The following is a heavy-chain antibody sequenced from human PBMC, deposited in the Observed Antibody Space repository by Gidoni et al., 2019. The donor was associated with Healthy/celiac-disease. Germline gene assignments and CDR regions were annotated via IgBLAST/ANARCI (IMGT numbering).Heavy chain of an antibody. Sequence: EVQLVESGGGLVQPGRSLRLSCAASGFPFDDYAMHWVRQAPGKGLEWVSGISWNSGSIGYADSVKGRFTISRDNAKNSLYLQMNSLRAEDTALYYCAKDPGRGSSWYNAFDIWGQGTMVTVSS. CDR3: AKDPGRGSSWYNAFDI. CDR2: ISWNSGSI. V-gene: IGHV3-9*01. D-gene: IGHD6-13*01. J-gene: IGHJ3*02. CDR1: GFPFDDYA.